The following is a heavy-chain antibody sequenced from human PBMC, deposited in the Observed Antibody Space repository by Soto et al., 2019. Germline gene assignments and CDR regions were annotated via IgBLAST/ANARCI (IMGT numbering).Heavy chain of an antibody. CDR3: ARDQRVRSLYDYYYYGMDV. J-gene: IGHJ6*02. D-gene: IGHD2-8*01. CDR1: GFTFSSYW. V-gene: IGHV3-74*01. CDR2: INSDGSST. Sequence: GGSLRLSCAASGFTFSSYWMHWVRQAPGKGLVWVSRINSDGSSTSYADSVKGRFTISRDNAKNTLYLQMNSLRAEDTAVYYCARDQRVRSLYDYYYYGMDVWGQGTTVTVSS.